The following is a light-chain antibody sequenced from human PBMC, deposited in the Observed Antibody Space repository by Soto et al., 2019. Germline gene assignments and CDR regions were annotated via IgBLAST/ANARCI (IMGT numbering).Light chain of an antibody. CDR2: GAS. J-gene: IGKJ3*01. Sequence: EIVLTQSPGSLSLSPGERATFSSRASQSVSSSYLAWYQQRPGQAPRLLIFGASYRATGIPDRFSGSGSGTDFTITISRLEPEDFAVYYCQQYSSSPPEFTFGPGTKVD. CDR1: QSVSSSY. V-gene: IGKV3-20*01. CDR3: QQYSSSPPEFT.